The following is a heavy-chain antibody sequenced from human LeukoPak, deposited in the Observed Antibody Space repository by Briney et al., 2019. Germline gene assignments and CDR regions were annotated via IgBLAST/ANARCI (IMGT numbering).Heavy chain of an antibody. D-gene: IGHD1-26*01. Sequence: GGSLRLSCAVSGFTFSSYAMSWVRQAPGKGLEWVSSINGGGGRTYHADSVKGRFTISRDNSKNTLFVQMNSLRAEDTAVYYCANGRRDAFDIWGQGTMVTVSS. V-gene: IGHV3-23*01. CDR1: GFTFSSYA. CDR2: INGGGGRT. J-gene: IGHJ3*02. CDR3: ANGRRDAFDI.